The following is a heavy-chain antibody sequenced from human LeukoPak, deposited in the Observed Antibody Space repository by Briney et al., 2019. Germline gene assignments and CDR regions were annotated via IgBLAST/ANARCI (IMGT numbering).Heavy chain of an antibody. D-gene: IGHD6-13*01. J-gene: IGHJ5*02. CDR3: ARERGSSWYLGWFDP. CDR1: GFTFSYYW. CDR2: INSDGSTT. V-gene: IGHV3-74*01. Sequence: GGSLRLPCAASGFTFSYYWMHWVRQAPGKGLVSVSRINSDGSTTSYADSVKGRFTISRDNAKNSLYLQMESLRAEDTAVYYCARERGSSWYLGWFDPWGQGTLVTVSS.